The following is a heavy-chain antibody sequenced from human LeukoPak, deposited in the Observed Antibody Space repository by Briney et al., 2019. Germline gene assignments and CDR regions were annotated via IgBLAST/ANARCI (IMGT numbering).Heavy chain of an antibody. V-gene: IGHV4-34*01. CDR2: ITHSGST. J-gene: IGHJ5*02. CDR3: ACIIVDNWFDP. CDR1: GGSFSGYY. D-gene: IGHD2-2*01. Sequence: SETLSLTCAVYGGSFSGYYGSCIRQPPGKGLEWIGEITHSGSTNYNPSLKSRVTISVDTSKNQFSLKLSSVTAADTAVYYCACIIVDNWFDPWGQGTLVTVSS.